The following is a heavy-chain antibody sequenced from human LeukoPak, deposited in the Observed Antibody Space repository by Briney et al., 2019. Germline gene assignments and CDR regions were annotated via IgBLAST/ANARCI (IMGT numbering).Heavy chain of an antibody. Sequence: SETLSLTCTVSGGSFSSYYWSWIRQPAGKGLEWIGRVYTTGSTNYNPSLKSRVSISLDTSKNQFSLKLSSVTAADTAVYYCARKGGGQLVNTRRWFDPWGQGTLVTVSS. CDR3: ARKGGGQLVNTRRWFDP. D-gene: IGHD6-6*01. J-gene: IGHJ5*02. CDR1: GGSFSSYY. CDR2: VYTTGST. V-gene: IGHV4-4*07.